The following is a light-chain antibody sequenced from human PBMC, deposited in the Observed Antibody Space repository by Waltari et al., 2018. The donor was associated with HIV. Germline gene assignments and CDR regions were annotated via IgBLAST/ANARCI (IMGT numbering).Light chain of an antibody. V-gene: IGLV3-1*01. CDR1: KLADKF. J-gene: IGLJ2*01. Sequence: ELTQPPSVSVPSGQTASIPCSGEKLADKFPCWYQKKPGQPPILLVYQGSRRPSGMPGRFSAAKSANTATLTGRGAQPLDAAEYFCQAWDADHAVFGGGTTLTVL. CDR2: QGS. CDR3: QAWDADHAV.